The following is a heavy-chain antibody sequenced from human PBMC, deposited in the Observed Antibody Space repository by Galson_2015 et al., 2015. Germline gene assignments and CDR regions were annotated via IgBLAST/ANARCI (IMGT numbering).Heavy chain of an antibody. Sequence: SLRLSCAASGFPFSSYALRWGRQAPGKGLEWVSTVNGGGGSTYYADSVKGRFTISRDNSRNTLYLQMNSLRVEDTAVYFCAKGGLGYCSGGSCYSGREFDYWGQGTLVTVSS. CDR3: AKGGLGYCSGGSCYSGREFDY. CDR1: GFPFSSYA. D-gene: IGHD2-15*01. V-gene: IGHV3-23*01. CDR2: VNGGGGST. J-gene: IGHJ4*02.